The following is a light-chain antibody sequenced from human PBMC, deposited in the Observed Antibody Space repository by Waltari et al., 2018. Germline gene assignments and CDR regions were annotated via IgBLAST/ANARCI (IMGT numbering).Light chain of an antibody. CDR3: SSFAGYYSIL. V-gene: IGLV2-11*01. J-gene: IGLJ2*01. Sequence: QSALTQPRSVSGSPGQSLTLSCTGTSSDAGRYHFVLWYQQHPGKAPKVIIYDVTKRPLGVPDRFSGSKSGNTASLTISGLQAEDEADYHCSSFAGYYSILFGGGTKLTVL. CDR2: DVT. CDR1: SSDAGRYHF.